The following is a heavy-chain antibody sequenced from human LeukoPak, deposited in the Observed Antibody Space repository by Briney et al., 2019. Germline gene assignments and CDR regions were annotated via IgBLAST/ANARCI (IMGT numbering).Heavy chain of an antibody. CDR3: ARVGNWFGP. D-gene: IGHD1-26*01. Sequence: SETLSLTCAVSGGSISSNAYSWSWIQQPPGKGLEWIGYIYQSGNTYYNPSLKSRVTISIGRSKNQFSLNLSSVTAADTAVYYCARVGNWFGPWGQGTLVTVSS. J-gene: IGHJ5*01. CDR1: GGSISSNAYS. CDR2: IYQSGNT. V-gene: IGHV4-30-2*01.